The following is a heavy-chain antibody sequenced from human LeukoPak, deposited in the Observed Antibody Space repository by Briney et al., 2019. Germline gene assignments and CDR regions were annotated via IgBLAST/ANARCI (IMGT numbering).Heavy chain of an antibody. CDR1: GFTFSSYE. CDR2: ISSSGSTI. D-gene: IGHD3-9*01. V-gene: IGHV3-48*03. J-gene: IGHJ3*02. Sequence: GGSLRLSCAASGFTFSSYEMNWVRQAPGKGLEWGSYISSSGSTIYYADSVKGRFTISRDNAKNSLYLQMNSLRAEDTAVDYCAREFGLRYFDWLLWGAFDIWGQGTMVTVSS. CDR3: AREFGLRYFDWLLWGAFDI.